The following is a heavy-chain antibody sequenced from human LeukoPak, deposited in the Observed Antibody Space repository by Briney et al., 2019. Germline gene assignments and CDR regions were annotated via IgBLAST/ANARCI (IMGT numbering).Heavy chain of an antibody. Sequence: SESLSLTCTVSGVSISSSNSYWGWIRQPPGKGLEWIASIYYTGNTYYNTSLKSRVTISIESSKIQFSLKLNSVTAADTAVYYCVRWVYYNERYFDNWGQGTLVTVSS. D-gene: IGHD3-10*01. CDR3: VRWVYYNERYFDN. V-gene: IGHV4-39*07. J-gene: IGHJ4*02. CDR2: IYYTGNT. CDR1: GVSISSSNSY.